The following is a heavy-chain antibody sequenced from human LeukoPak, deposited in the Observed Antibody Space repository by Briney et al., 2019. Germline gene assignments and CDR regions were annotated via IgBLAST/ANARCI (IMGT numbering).Heavy chain of an antibody. CDR1: GGSVSSGTYY. CDR3: ARDRGDLLTRYLDAFDI. V-gene: IGHV4-61*01. Sequence: IPSETLSLTCTVSGGSVSSGTYYRTWIRQPPGKGLXXXXXXYYSGSTDYNPSLKSRITISLDTSKNQFSLKLSSVTAADTAVYYCARDRGDLLTRYLDAFDIWGQGKMVTVSS. J-gene: IGHJ3*02. D-gene: IGHD3-9*01. CDR2: XYYSGST.